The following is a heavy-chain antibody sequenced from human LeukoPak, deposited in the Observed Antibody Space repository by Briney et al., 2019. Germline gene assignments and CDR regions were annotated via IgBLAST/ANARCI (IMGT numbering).Heavy chain of an antibody. CDR1: GFTFSSYE. Sequence: GGSLRLSCAASGFTFSSYEMNWVRQAPGKGLEWLSYISSSGSTIYYADSVKGRFTISRDNAKNSLYLQMNSLRAEDTAVYYCARDGEGCTSTNCYEWLHYWGQGTLVTVSS. V-gene: IGHV3-48*03. CDR3: ARDGEGCTSTNCYEWLHY. J-gene: IGHJ4*02. CDR2: ISSSGSTI. D-gene: IGHD2-2*01.